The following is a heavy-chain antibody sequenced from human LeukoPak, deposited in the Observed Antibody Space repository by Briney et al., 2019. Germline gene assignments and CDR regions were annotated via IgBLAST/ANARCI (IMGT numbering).Heavy chain of an antibody. CDR1: SGSISTSNYY. CDR2: IFYSGST. J-gene: IGHJ3*02. V-gene: IGHV4-39*07. D-gene: IGHD5-12*01. Sequence: SETLSLTCTVYSGSISTSNYYWGWVRQPPGKALEWIGNIFYSGSTYYSPSLKSRVTISVDTSKNQFSLKLSSVTAAATAVYYCARSGPRLRAFDIWGQGTMVTVSS. CDR3: ARSGPRLRAFDI.